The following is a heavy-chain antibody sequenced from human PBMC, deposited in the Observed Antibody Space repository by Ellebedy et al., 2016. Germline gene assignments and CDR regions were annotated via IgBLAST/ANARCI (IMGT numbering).Heavy chain of an antibody. Sequence: ASVKVSXXASGYTFTSYYMHWVRQPPGQGLEWMGIINPSGGSTSYAQKFQGRVTMTRDTSTSTVYMELSSLRSEDTAVYYCARGGIAVAISNWFDPWGQGTLVTVSS. CDR3: ARGGIAVAISNWFDP. CDR1: GYTFTSYY. J-gene: IGHJ5*02. D-gene: IGHD6-19*01. CDR2: INPSGGST. V-gene: IGHV1-46*01.